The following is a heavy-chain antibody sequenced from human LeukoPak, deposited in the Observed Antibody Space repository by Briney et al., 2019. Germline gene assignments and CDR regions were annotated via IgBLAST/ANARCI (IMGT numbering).Heavy chain of an antibody. J-gene: IGHJ4*02. D-gene: IGHD4-17*01. Sequence: SETLSLTCTVSGGSISNYYWSWLRQPAGKGLEWIGRIYTSGSTNYNPSLKSRVTMSVDTSKKQFSLRLSSVTAADTAVYYCARDRAYGDHYFDYWGQGTLVTVSS. CDR2: IYTSGST. CDR1: GGSISNYY. V-gene: IGHV4-4*07. CDR3: ARDRAYGDHYFDY.